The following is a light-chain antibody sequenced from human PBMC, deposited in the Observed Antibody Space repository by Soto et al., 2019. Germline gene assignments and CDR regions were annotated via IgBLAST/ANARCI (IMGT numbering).Light chain of an antibody. CDR2: AAS. V-gene: IGKV1-39*01. CDR3: QHSYSTTMYP. CDR1: QSISSY. J-gene: IGKJ2*01. Sequence: DIQMTQSPSSLSASVGDRVTITCRASQSISSYLTWYQQKPGKAPKLLIYAASSLQIGVPSRLSGSGSGTDLTRTISSLQPEDFATYYCQHSYSTTMYPFGQGTKLEIK.